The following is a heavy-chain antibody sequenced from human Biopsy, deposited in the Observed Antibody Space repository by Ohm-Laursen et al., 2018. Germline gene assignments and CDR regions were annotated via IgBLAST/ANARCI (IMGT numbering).Heavy chain of an antibody. CDR1: GFDFSDYS. V-gene: IGHV3-21*01. D-gene: IGHD1-7*01. Sequence: SLRLSCAASGFDFSDYSMSWVRQAPGKGLEWGSSVTTTGSYIYYADSVKGRFTISRDNDKNSLYLQMNSLRAEDTAVYYCPRGCGGNSRDWYFDLWGRGTLVTVSS. CDR3: PRGCGGNSRDWYFDL. J-gene: IGHJ2*01. CDR2: VTTTGSYI.